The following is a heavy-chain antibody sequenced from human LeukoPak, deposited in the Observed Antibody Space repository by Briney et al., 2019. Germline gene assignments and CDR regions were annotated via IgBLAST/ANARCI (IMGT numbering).Heavy chain of an antibody. CDR3: ATEYSVFAFDI. CDR1: GFIFSDAW. J-gene: IGHJ3*02. CDR2: IKRKSAGGTI. Sequence: GGSLRLSCAASGFIFSDAWLCWVRQAPGKGLEWVGRIKRKSAGGTIDYGAPVKGRFTISRDDSKNTLYLQMNSLKTEDTAIYYCATEYSVFAFDIWGQGTVVTVSS. D-gene: IGHD5-12*01. V-gene: IGHV3-15*01.